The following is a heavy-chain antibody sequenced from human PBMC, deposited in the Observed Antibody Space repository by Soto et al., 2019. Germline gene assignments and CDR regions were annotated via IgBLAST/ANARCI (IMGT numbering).Heavy chain of an antibody. Sequence: EVQLVESGGGLVQPGGSLRLSCAASGFDFSNSWIHWVRQGQGKGLVWVSHINGDGSGTTYADSVKGRFTISRDNAKNTVYLNLEREGANDTAVWSCARDTGYEVDDCGLATAVPVSS. CDR1: GFDFSNSW. J-gene: IGHJ6*02. V-gene: IGHV3-74*02. CDR3: ARDTGYEVDD. D-gene: IGHD5-18*01. CDR2: INGDGSGT.